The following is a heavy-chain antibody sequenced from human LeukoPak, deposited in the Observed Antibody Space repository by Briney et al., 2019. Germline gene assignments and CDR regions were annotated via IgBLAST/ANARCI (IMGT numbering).Heavy chain of an antibody. D-gene: IGHD2-21*02. CDR3: ARAAYCGGDCYYAEYFQH. CDR2: IYPGDSDT. V-gene: IGHV5-51*01. Sequence: GESLKISCKGSGYSFTSYWIGWVRQMPGKGLEWMGSIYPGDSDTRYSPSFQGQVTISADKSISTAYLQWSSLKASDTAMYYCARAAYCGGDCYYAEYFQHWGQGTLVTVSS. CDR1: GYSFTSYW. J-gene: IGHJ1*01.